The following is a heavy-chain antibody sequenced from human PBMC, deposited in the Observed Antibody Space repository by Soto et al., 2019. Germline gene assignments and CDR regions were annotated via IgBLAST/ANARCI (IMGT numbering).Heavy chain of an antibody. CDR3: ARDHSSSAYYYYGMDV. V-gene: IGHV1-2*04. D-gene: IGHD6-13*01. CDR1: GYSFSNYG. J-gene: IGHJ6*02. Sequence: ASVKVSCTTSGYSFSNYGISWVRQAPGQGLEWMGWINPNSGGTNYAQKFQGWVTMTRDTSISTAYMELSRLRSDDTAVYYCARDHSSSAYYYYGMDVWGQGTTVTVSS. CDR2: INPNSGGT.